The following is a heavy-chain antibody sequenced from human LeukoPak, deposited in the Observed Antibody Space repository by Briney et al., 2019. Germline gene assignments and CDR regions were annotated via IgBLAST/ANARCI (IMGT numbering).Heavy chain of an antibody. V-gene: IGHV3-30*18. J-gene: IGHJ3*02. Sequence: SGGSLRLSCAASGFPFSSYGMHWVRQAPGKGLEWVAVISYDGSNKYYADSVKGRFTISRDNSKNTLYLQMNSLRAEDTAVYYCAKAGGATTAFDIWGQGTKVTVSS. D-gene: IGHD1-26*01. CDR2: ISYDGSNK. CDR1: GFPFSSYG. CDR3: AKAGGATTAFDI.